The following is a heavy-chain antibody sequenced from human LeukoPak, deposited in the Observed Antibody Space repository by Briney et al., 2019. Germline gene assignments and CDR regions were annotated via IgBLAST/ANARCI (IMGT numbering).Heavy chain of an antibody. D-gene: IGHD2-2*01. CDR1: GFTVSSNY. J-gene: IGHJ6*02. V-gene: IGHV3-53*04. CDR3: TTDEPGDCSSTSCQAPYYYYGMDV. Sequence: GGSLRLSCAASGFTVSSNYMSWVRQAPGKGLEWVSVIYSGGSTYYTDSVKGRFTISRHNSQNTLFLQMNSLRAEDTAVYYCTTDEPGDCSSTSCQAPYYYYGMDVWGQGTTVTVSS. CDR2: IYSGGST.